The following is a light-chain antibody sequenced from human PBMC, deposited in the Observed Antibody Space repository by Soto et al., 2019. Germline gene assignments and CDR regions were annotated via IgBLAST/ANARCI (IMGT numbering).Light chain of an antibody. CDR2: AAS. CDR1: QSISNY. CDR3: QQSYSTVT. V-gene: IGKV1-39*01. Sequence: DIQMTQSPSSLSAFVGDRVTITCRASQSISNYLNWYQQRPGKAPKLLIYAASSLQSGVPSRFSGSGSGTDFTLTISSLQPEDFATYYCQQSYSTVTFGQGTKVEIK. J-gene: IGKJ1*01.